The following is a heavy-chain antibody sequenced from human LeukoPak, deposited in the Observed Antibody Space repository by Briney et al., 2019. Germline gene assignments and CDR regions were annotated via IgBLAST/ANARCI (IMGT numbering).Heavy chain of an antibody. J-gene: IGHJ3*02. V-gene: IGHV7-4-1*02. CDR1: GYTFTNYA. CDR2: INTNTGNP. Sequence: ASVKVSCKASGYTFTNYAMNWVREAPGQGLEWMGWINTNTGNPTYAQGFTGRFVFSLDTSVGTAYLQISSLKAEDTAMYYCARERRSFSPGEQQLVRAFDIWGQGTMVTVSS. CDR3: ARERRSFSPGEQQLVRAFDI. D-gene: IGHD6-13*01.